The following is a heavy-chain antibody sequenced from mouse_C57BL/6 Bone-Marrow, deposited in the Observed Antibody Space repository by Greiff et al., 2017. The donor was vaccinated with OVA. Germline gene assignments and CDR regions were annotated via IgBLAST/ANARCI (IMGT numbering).Heavy chain of an antibody. Sequence: EVQLHQSGPALVKPGASVKISCTASGYTFTDYYMNWVKQSHGKSLEWIGDIIPNKGFTSYNQKFKGKATLTVDKSSSTAYMELRSLTSEDSAVYYCARVGAYYSKGWFAYWGQGTLVTVSA. V-gene: IGHV1-26*01. J-gene: IGHJ3*01. CDR3: ARVGAYYSKGWFAY. CDR2: IIPNKGFT. CDR1: GYTFTDYY. D-gene: IGHD2-5*01.